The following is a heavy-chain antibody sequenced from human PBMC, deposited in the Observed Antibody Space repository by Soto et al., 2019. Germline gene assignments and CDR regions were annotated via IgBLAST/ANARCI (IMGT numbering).Heavy chain of an antibody. J-gene: IGHJ5*02. D-gene: IGHD2-15*01. V-gene: IGHV4-34*01. CDR1: GGSFSGYY. CDR2: INHSGST. Sequence: SETLSLTCAVYGGSFSGYYWSWIRQPPGKGLEWIGEINHSGSTNYNPSLKSRVTISVDTSKNQFSLMLSSVTAADTAVYYCARGVDCSGGSCYSVRSSWFDPWGQGTLVTVSS. CDR3: ARGVDCSGGSCYSVRSSWFDP.